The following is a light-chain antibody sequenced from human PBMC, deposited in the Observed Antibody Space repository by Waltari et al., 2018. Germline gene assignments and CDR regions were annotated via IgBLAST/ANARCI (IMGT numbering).Light chain of an antibody. Sequence: DIVMTQSPATLSVSPGERATLSCRASQRVSSNLAWYQQKPGQAPRLLIYGASTRATGIPARFSGSGSGTEFTLTISSLQSEDFAVYYCQQYNNWLRTFGQGTKVEIK. CDR2: GAS. CDR1: QRVSSN. J-gene: IGKJ1*01. V-gene: IGKV3-15*01. CDR3: QQYNNWLRT.